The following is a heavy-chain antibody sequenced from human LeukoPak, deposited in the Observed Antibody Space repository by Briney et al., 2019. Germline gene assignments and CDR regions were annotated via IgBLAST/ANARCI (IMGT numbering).Heavy chain of an antibody. D-gene: IGHD2-15*01. V-gene: IGHV1-18*01. CDR2: ISAYNGNT. J-gene: IGHJ6*02. CDR3: AREEVDIVVVVAARVYYGMDV. Sequence: GASVKVSCKASGYTFTSYGISWVRQAPGQGLEWMGWISAYNGNTNYAQKFQGRVTITADESTSTAYMELSSLRSEDTAVYYCAREEVDIVVVVAARVYYGMDVWGQGTTVTVSS. CDR1: GYTFTSYG.